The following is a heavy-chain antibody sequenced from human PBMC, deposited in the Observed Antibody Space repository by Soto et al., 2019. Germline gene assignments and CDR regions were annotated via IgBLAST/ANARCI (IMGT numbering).Heavy chain of an antibody. J-gene: IGHJ4*02. CDR2: IYDGGRT. Sequence: QVQLQESGPGLVKPSQTLSLTCTVSGGSISTVDYWWSWIRQSPDMGLEWIGHIYDGGRTYNNPSLERRVTPSVDTSKSQLSLTLSSVSAADTAVYYCARGPSGDKVDSWGQGTLVTVSS. CDR3: ARGPSGDKVDS. D-gene: IGHD7-27*01. V-gene: IGHV4-30-4*01. CDR1: GGSISTVDYW.